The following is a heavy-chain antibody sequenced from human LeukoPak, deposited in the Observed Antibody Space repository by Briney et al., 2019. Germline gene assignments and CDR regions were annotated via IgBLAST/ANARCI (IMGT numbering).Heavy chain of an antibody. V-gene: IGHV3-30*18. CDR1: GFSFSTYG. Sequence: PGGSLRLSCAASGFSFSTYGMHWVRQTPGKGLEWVAVISYDERNKYHADSVKGRFTISRDNPKNTLYLQMNSLRAEDTAIYYCAKDRDSGWYAGDFADWGQGTLVTVSS. CDR2: ISYDERNK. D-gene: IGHD6-19*01. J-gene: IGHJ4*01. CDR3: AKDRDSGWYAGDFAD.